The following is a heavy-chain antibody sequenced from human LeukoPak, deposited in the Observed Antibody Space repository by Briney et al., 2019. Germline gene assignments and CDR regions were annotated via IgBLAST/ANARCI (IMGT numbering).Heavy chain of an antibody. J-gene: IGHJ5*02. CDR2: IRYDESNK. D-gene: IGHD6-19*01. Sequence: GGSLRLSCAASGFIFSKYGMHWVRQAPGKGLEWVAFIRYDESNKFYADSVKGRFTISRDNSKNTLFLQMNSLRAEDTAVYYCATMQWLEGVDWFDPWGQGTLVTVSS. CDR1: GFIFSKYG. CDR3: ATMQWLEGVDWFDP. V-gene: IGHV3-30*02.